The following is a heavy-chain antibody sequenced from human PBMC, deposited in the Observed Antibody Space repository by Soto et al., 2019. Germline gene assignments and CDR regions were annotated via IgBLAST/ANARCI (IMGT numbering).Heavy chain of an antibody. D-gene: IGHD3-3*01. CDR3: AIEVGGITIFGVVINHNNWFDP. CDR1: GGTFSSYA. CDR2: IIPIFGTA. J-gene: IGHJ5*02. V-gene: IGHV1-69*13. Sequence: GASVKVSCKASGGTFSSYAISWVRQAPGQGLEWMGGIIPIFGTANYAQKFQGRVTITADESTSTAYMELSSLRSEDTAVYYCAIEVGGITIFGVVINHNNWFDPWGQGTLVTVSS.